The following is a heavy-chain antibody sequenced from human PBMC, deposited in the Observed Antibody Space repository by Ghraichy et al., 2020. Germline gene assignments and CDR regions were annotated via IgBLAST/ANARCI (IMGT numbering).Heavy chain of an antibody. V-gene: IGHV3-48*01. Sequence: GGSLRLSCAASGFTFRSFGMNWVRQAPGKGLEWVSYISSTGSTTYSAGSVKGRFTISRDNAKDSVYLQMNSLRAEDTAVYYCAREAPRCGDYSDNWGQGTLVTVSS. CDR2: ISSTGSTT. D-gene: IGHD4-17*01. CDR1: GFTFRSFG. J-gene: IGHJ4*02. CDR3: AREAPRCGDYSDN.